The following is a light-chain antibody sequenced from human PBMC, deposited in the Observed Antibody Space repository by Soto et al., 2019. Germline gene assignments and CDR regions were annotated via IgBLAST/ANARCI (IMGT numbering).Light chain of an antibody. V-gene: IGLV1-40*01. CDR2: ANN. Sequence: QSVLTQPPSVSRAPGQRVTVSCSGSSSNIGAGYDVHWYQQLPGTAPKLLIYANNNRPSGVPDRFSGSKSGTSASLAITGRQAEDEADYYCQSYDSTRSGYVFGTGTQLTVL. CDR3: QSYDSTRSGYV. J-gene: IGLJ1*01. CDR1: SSNIGAGYD.